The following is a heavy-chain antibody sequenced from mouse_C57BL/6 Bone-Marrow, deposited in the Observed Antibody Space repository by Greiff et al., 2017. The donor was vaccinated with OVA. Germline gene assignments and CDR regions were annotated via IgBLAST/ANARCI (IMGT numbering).Heavy chain of an antibody. CDR3: ARLDWYFDV. CDR1: GFTFSDYY. CDR2: ISNGGGSN. V-gene: IGHV5-12*01. Sequence: EVQGVESGGGLVQPGGSLKLSCAASGFTFSDYYMYWVRQTPEKRLEWVAYISNGGGSNYYPDTVKGRFTISRDNAKNTLYLQMSRLKSEDTAMYYCARLDWYFDVWGTGTTVTVSS. J-gene: IGHJ1*03.